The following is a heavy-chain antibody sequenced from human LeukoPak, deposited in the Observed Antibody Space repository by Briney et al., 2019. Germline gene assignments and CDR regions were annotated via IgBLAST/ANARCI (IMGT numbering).Heavy chain of an antibody. CDR3: AKRGVVIRVILVGFHKEAYYFDS. CDR1: GFTFSSYW. J-gene: IGHJ4*02. CDR2: IKQDGSEK. Sequence: GGSLRLSCAASGFTFSSYWMSWVRQAPGKGLEWVANIKQDGSEKYYVDSVKGRFTISRDNAKNSLYLQMNSLRAEDTAVYFCAKRGVVIRVILVGFHKEAYYFDSWGQGALVTVSS. D-gene: IGHD3-22*01. V-gene: IGHV3-7*01.